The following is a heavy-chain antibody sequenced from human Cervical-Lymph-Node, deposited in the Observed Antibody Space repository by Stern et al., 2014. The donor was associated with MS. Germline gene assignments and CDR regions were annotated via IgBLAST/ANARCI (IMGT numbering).Heavy chain of an antibody. Sequence: EVQLVESGGGLVKPGGSLRLSCAASGFTFSVYSMSWVRQAPGKGLEWVSSISGNGTYIHYADSVKGRFTISRDNAKNSLYLQMNSLRAEDTAIYYCARESDCDYWGQGTLVTVSS. V-gene: IGHV3-21*06. CDR1: GFTFSVYS. CDR2: ISGNGTYI. D-gene: IGHD3-3*01. J-gene: IGHJ4*02. CDR3: ARESDCDY.